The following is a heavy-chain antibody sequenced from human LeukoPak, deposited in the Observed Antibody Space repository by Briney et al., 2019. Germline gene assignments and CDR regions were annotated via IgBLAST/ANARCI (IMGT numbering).Heavy chain of an antibody. CDR2: IIPIFGTA. D-gene: IGHD7-27*01. CDR3: ARDRGRKQADWGSCFDL. V-gene: IGHV1-69*13. Sequence: GASVKVSCKASGGTFSSYAISWVRQAPGQGLEWMGGIIPIFGTANYAQKFQGRVTITADESTSTAHMELSSLRSEDTAVYYCARDRGRKQADWGSCFDLWGRGTLVTVSS. CDR1: GGTFSSYA. J-gene: IGHJ2*01.